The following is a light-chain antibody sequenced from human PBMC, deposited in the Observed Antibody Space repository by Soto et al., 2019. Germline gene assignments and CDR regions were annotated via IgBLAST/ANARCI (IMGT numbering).Light chain of an antibody. V-gene: IGKV4-1*01. CDR3: HQYYSVRQT. CDR1: QSVLHSSNNKNY. CDR2: WAS. Sequence: DIVMTQSPDSLAVSLGERATINCKSSQSVLHSSNNKNYLAWYQQKPGQPPRLLIYWASTRESGVPDRFSGSGSATAFSLTISRLQAEDVAVYYCHQYYSVRQTFGQGTNLDIK. J-gene: IGKJ2*01.